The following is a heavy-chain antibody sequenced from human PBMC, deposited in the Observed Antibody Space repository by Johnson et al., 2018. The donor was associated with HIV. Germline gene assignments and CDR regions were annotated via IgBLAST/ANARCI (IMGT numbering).Heavy chain of an antibody. CDR1: GFTFSSYG. CDR2: IRYDGSNK. CDR3: AKDQWEQTLNAFDI. Sequence: QVQLVESGGGVVQPGKSLRLSCAASGFTFSSYGMHWVRQAPGKGLEWVAFIRYDGSNKYYADSVKGRFTISRDNSKNTLYLQMNSLRAEDTAVYYCAKDQWEQTLNAFDIWGQGTMVTVSS. V-gene: IGHV3-30*02. D-gene: IGHD1-26*01. J-gene: IGHJ3*02.